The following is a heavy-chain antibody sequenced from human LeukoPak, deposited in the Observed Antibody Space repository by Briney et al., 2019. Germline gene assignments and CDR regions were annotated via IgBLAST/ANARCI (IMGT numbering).Heavy chain of an antibody. Sequence: PSETLSLTCTVSGDSISSYYWSWIRQPPGKGLEWIGYIYYSGSTNYNPSLKSRVTISVDTSKNQFSLKLSSVTAADTAVYYCARLDYDSSGYFGPNYFDYWGQGTLVTVSS. CDR1: GDSISSYY. CDR3: ARLDYDSSGYFGPNYFDY. D-gene: IGHD3-22*01. CDR2: IYYSGST. J-gene: IGHJ4*02. V-gene: IGHV4-59*08.